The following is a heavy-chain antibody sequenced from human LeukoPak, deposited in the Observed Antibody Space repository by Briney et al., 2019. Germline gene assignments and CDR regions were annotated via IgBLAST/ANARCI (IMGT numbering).Heavy chain of an antibody. CDR1: GGSISSSSYY. J-gene: IGHJ4*02. D-gene: IGHD6-19*01. CDR2: IYYSGST. CDR3: ASLHSSGWYYFDY. Sequence: PSETLSLTCTVSGGSISSSSYYWGWIRQPPGKGLEWIGYIYYSGSTNYNPSLKSRVTISVDTSKNQFSLKLSSVTAADTAVYYCASLHSSGWYYFDYWGQGTLVTVSS. V-gene: IGHV4-61*05.